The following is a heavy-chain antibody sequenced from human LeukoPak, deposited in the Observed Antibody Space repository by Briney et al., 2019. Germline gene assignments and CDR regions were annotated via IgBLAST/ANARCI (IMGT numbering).Heavy chain of an antibody. V-gene: IGHV1-18*01. D-gene: IGHD3-3*01. CDR3: ARDLLLLDFWSGYLLDY. J-gene: IGHJ4*02. Sequence: ASVKGSCKASGYTFTSYGISWVRQAPGQGLEWMGWISAYNGNTNYAQKLQGRVTMTTDTSTSTAYMELRSLRSDDTAVYYCARDLLLLDFWSGYLLDYWGQGTLVTVSS. CDR2: ISAYNGNT. CDR1: GYTFTSYG.